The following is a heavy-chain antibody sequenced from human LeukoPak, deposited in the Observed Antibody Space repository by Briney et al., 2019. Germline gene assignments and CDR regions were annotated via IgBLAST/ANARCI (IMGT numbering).Heavy chain of an antibody. CDR2: ISDIGSI. CDR3: AGHHPRNTVDF. D-gene: IGHD2/OR15-2a*01. CDR1: GGSISSYY. J-gene: IGHJ4*02. Sequence: YPSETLSLTCTVSGGSISSYYWSWIRQPPGEGLEWIAYISDIGSINYNPSLKSRVTISLDTSKNQFSLKLSSVTAADTAVYYCAGHHPRNTVDFWGQGTLVTVSS. V-gene: IGHV4-59*08.